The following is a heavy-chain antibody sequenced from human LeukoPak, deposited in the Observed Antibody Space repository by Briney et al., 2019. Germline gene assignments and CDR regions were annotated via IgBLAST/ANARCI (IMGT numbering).Heavy chain of an antibody. J-gene: IGHJ4*02. CDR2: IKQDGSEK. Sequence: GGSLRLSCAASGFTFSSYWMSWVRQAPGKGLEWVANIKQDGSEKYYVDSVKGRFTISRDNAKNSLYLQMNSLRAEDTAVYYCARDRDYYDSSGYYNDYWGQGTLVTVSS. V-gene: IGHV3-7*01. CDR1: GFTFSSYW. D-gene: IGHD3-22*01. CDR3: ARDRDYYDSSGYYNDY.